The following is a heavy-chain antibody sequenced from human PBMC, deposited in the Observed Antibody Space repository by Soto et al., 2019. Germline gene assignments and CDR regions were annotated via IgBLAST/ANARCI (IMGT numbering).Heavy chain of an antibody. D-gene: IGHD7-27*01. V-gene: IGHV4-34*01. CDR2: VSHSGNT. Sequence: PSETLSLTCPVAGGSSTGHFWSWVRQPPGKGLEWIGEVSHSGNTKYYPSLRSRVTLSVASSKNQISLALTSVTAADTAVYYCARAKFESTGWHQFDIWGQGTLVTVSS. J-gene: IGHJ4*02. CDR3: ARAKFESTGWHQFDI. CDR1: GGSSTGHF.